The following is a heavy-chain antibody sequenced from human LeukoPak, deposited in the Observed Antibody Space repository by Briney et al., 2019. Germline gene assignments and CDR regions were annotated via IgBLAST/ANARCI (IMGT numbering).Heavy chain of an antibody. V-gene: IGHV3-23*01. CDR1: GFTFSSYA. J-gene: IGHJ4*02. CDR2: ISGSGGST. Sequence: GGSLRLSCAASGFTFSSYAMSWVRQAPGKGLEWVSAISGSGGSTYYADSVKGRFTISRDNSKNTLYLQMNSLRAEDTAVYYCAKDQARIQLWPDLLDYWGQGTLVTVSS. CDR3: AKDQARIQLWPDLLDY. D-gene: IGHD5-18*01.